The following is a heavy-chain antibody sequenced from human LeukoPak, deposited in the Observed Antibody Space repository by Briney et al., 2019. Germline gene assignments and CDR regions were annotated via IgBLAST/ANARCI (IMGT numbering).Heavy chain of an antibody. CDR3: ARSAYSSSWGDY. CDR2: INPNSGGT. Sequence: ASVKVSCKASGYTFTGYYMHWVRQAPGQGLEWMGWINPNSGGTNYAQKFQGRVTMTRDTSISTAYMELSRLRSDDTAVYYCARSAYSSSWGDYWGQGTLVTVPS. D-gene: IGHD6-13*01. J-gene: IGHJ4*02. CDR1: GYTFTGYY. V-gene: IGHV1-2*02.